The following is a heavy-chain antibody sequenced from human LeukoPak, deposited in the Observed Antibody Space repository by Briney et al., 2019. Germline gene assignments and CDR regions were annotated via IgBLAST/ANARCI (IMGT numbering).Heavy chain of an antibody. D-gene: IGHD3-10*01. CDR3: AKADGGSGTVARRFDY. J-gene: IGHJ4*02. Sequence: GGSLRLSCAASGFSLSNYAMSWVRQAPGEGLEWVSRISGSGGNTYYADSVKGRFTISRDNSKNTLYLQMNSLRAEDTAVYYCAKADGGSGTVARRFDYWGQGTLVTVSS. V-gene: IGHV3-23*01. CDR2: ISGSGGNT. CDR1: GFSLSNYA.